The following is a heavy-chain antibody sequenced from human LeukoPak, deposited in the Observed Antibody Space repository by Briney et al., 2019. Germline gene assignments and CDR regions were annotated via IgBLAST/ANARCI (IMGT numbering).Heavy chain of an antibody. D-gene: IGHD6-19*01. J-gene: IGHJ4*02. V-gene: IGHV1-18*01. CDR2: ISAYNGNT. Sequence: ASVKVSFKASGYTFTSHGISWVRQAPGQGLEWMGWISAYNGNTNYAQKLQGRVTMTTDTSTSTAYMELRSLRSDDTAVYYCARDPSVAVAGYFDYWGQGTLVTVSS. CDR3: ARDPSVAVAGYFDY. CDR1: GYTFTSHG.